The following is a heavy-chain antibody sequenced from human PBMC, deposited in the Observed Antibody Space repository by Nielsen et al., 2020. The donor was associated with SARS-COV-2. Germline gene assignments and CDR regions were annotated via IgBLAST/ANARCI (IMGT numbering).Heavy chain of an antibody. V-gene: IGHV1-8*01. CDR1: GYTFTSYD. J-gene: IGHJ3*02. Sequence: ASVKVSCKASGYTFTSYDINWVRQATGQGLEWMGWMNPNSGNTGYAQKFQGRVTITADESTSTAYMELSSLRSEDTAVYYCARLVELGGRGAFDIWGQGTMVTVSS. CDR2: MNPNSGNT. CDR3: ARLVELGGRGAFDI. D-gene: IGHD1-7*01.